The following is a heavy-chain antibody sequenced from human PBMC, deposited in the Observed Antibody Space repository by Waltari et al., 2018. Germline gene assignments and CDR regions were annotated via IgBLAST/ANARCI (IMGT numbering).Heavy chain of an antibody. CDR1: GGSFRGYY. CDR2: INHSGST. Sequence: VQLQQWGAGLLKLSETLSLTCAVYGGSFRGYYWSWIRQPPGKGLEWIGEINHSGSTNYNPSLKSRVTISVDTSKNQFSLKLSSVTAADTAVYYCARVSGQYSSSSFDYWGQGTLVTVSS. CDR3: ARVSGQYSSSSFDY. D-gene: IGHD6-6*01. J-gene: IGHJ4*02. V-gene: IGHV4-34*01.